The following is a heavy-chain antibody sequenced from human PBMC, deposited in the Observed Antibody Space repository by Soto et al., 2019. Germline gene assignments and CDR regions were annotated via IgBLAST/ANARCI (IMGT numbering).Heavy chain of an antibody. CDR1: GGSFSGYY. CDR2: INHSGST. D-gene: IGHD2-15*01. J-gene: IGHJ4*02. CDR3: SGYCSGGSCYTSIDY. Sequence: SETLSLTCAVYGGSFSGYYWSWIRQPPGKGLEWIGEINHSGSTNYNPSLKSRVTISVDTSKNQFSLKLSSVTAADTAVYYCSGYCSGGSCYTSIDYWGQGTLVTVSS. V-gene: IGHV4-34*01.